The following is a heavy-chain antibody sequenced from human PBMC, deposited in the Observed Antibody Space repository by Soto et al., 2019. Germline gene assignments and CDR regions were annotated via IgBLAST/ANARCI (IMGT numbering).Heavy chain of an antibody. CDR1: GGTFSSYA. CDR3: ARVPSPEYYYDSSGYYYGVFDY. Sequence: GASVKVSCKASGGTFSSYAISWVRQAPGQGLEWMGGIIPIFGTANYAQKFQGRVTITADESTSTAYMELSSLRSEDTAVYYCARVPSPEYYYDSSGYYYGVFDYWGQGTLVTVSS. V-gene: IGHV1-69*13. CDR2: IIPIFGTA. D-gene: IGHD3-22*01. J-gene: IGHJ4*02.